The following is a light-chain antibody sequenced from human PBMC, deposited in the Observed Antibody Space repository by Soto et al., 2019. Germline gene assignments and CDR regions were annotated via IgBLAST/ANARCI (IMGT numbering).Light chain of an antibody. CDR1: QSLLHTNGYNY. V-gene: IGKV2-28*01. Sequence: DIVMTQSPLSLPVTPGEPASISCRSSQSLLHTNGYNYLDWYLQKPGQSPQLLIYLGSNRASGVPDRFSGSVSGTDFTLEISRVEAEDVGVYYCMQAVQIPRTFGQGTKVDIK. J-gene: IGKJ1*01. CDR2: LGS. CDR3: MQAVQIPRT.